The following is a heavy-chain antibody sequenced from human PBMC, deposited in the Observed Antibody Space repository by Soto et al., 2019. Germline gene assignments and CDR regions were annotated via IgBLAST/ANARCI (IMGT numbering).Heavy chain of an antibody. CDR1: GFTFSSYS. CDR3: ANLEAADTVSDYYGMNV. D-gene: IGHD6-13*01. J-gene: IGHJ6*02. V-gene: IGHV3-21*01. Sequence: EVQLVESGGGLVKPGGSLRLSCAASGFTFSSYSMNWVRQAPGKGLEWVSSISTSSIYIYYADSVKGRFTISRDNAKNALYLQMNSLRAEDTAVYYCANLEAADTVSDYYGMNVWGQGTKVTVSS. CDR2: ISTSSIYI.